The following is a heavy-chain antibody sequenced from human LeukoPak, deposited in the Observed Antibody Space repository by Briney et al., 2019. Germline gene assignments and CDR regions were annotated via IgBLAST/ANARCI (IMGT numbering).Heavy chain of an antibody. CDR3: VRDRELNY. CDR1: GGSISSSSYN. J-gene: IGHJ4*02. CDR2: IYYSGTT. Sequence: SETVSLTCIVSGGSISSSSYNWGWIRQPPGKGLEWIGSIYYSGTTYYNPSLKSRLTISVDTPKNQFSLKLSSVTAADTAVYYCVRDRELNYWGQGTLVTVSS. D-gene: IGHD3-10*01. V-gene: IGHV4-39*07.